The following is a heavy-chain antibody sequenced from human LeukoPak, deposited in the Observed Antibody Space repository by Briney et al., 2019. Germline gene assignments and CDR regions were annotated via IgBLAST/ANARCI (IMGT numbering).Heavy chain of an antibody. CDR1: GYTFTGYY. Sequence: ASMKVSCKASGYTFTGYYMHWVRQAPGQGLEWMGWINPNSGGTNYAQKFQGRVTMTRDTSISTAYMELSRLRSDDTAVYYCARVPRQDYYDSSGYYCPFDYWGQGTLVTVSS. V-gene: IGHV1-2*02. D-gene: IGHD3-22*01. CDR3: ARVPRQDYYDSSGYYCPFDY. J-gene: IGHJ4*02. CDR2: INPNSGGT.